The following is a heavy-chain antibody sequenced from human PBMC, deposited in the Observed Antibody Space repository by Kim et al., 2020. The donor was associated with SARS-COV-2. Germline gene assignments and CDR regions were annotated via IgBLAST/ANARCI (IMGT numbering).Heavy chain of an antibody. CDR3: ARASSGWHDGFDY. Sequence: GLSLRLSCAASGFTVSSNYMSWVRQAPGKGLEWVSVIYSGGSTYYADSVKGRFTISRDNSKNTLYLQMNSLRAEDTAVYYCARASSGWHDGFDYWGQGTLVTVSS. D-gene: IGHD6-19*01. J-gene: IGHJ4*02. CDR1: GFTVSSNY. CDR2: IYSGGST. V-gene: IGHV3-53*01.